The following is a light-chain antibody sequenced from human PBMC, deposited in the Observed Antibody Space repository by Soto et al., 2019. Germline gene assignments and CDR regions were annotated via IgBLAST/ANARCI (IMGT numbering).Light chain of an antibody. CDR2: DIN. CDR1: TGAVTSGHY. Sequence: QSVVTQEPSLTVSPGGTVTLTGGSSTGAVTSGHYPYWFQQKPGQAPRTLIYDINNKHSWTPARFSGSLLGGKAALTLSGAQPEDEAEYYCLLYYSGVRVFGGGTKLTVL. J-gene: IGLJ2*01. CDR3: LLYYSGVRV. V-gene: IGLV7-46*01.